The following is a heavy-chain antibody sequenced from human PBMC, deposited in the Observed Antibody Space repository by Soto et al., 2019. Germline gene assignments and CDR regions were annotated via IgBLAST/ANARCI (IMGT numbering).Heavy chain of an antibody. Sequence: QVQLVKSGGGVVQPGRSLRLSCAASGFIFNNYAILWVRQPPGKGLEWVALISYDRTNKYYADSVKGRFTISRDNSKNTLYLQMNSLRPDDTAVYYCAMAPDGTLTWFDPCGQGILVTVSS. CDR2: ISYDRTNK. D-gene: IGHD6-13*01. CDR1: GFIFNNYA. V-gene: IGHV3-30-3*01. CDR3: AMAPDGTLTWFDP. J-gene: IGHJ5*02.